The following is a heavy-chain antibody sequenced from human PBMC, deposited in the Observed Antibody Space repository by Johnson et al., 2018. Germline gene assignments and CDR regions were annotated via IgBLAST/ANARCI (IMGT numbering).Heavy chain of an antibody. J-gene: IGHJ6*02. D-gene: IGHD6-19*01. CDR3: TTPPGGSGYYYGMDV. CDR1: GFTFSGST. V-gene: IGHV3-73*01. CDR2: IRSKANSYAT. Sequence: VQLVQSGGGLVQPGGSLKLSCAASGFTFSGSTMHWVRQASGKGLEWVGRIRSKANSYATAYAASVKGRFTISSDDSKNTLYLQMNSLKTEDTAVYYCTTPPGGSGYYYGMDVWGQGTTVTVSS.